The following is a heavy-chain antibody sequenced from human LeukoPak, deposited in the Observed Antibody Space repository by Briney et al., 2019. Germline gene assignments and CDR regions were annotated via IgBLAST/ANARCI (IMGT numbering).Heavy chain of an antibody. D-gene: IGHD3-22*01. CDR3: ARASDYYDSSGYYTIFDY. CDR1: GYTFTSYA. Sequence: VASVKVSCKASGYTFTSYATNWVRQAPGQGLEWMGWINTNTGNPTYAQGFTGRFVFSLDTSVSTAYLRISSLKAEDTAVYYCARASDYYDSSGYYTIFDYWGQGTLVTVSS. J-gene: IGHJ4*02. V-gene: IGHV7-4-1*02. CDR2: INTNTGNP.